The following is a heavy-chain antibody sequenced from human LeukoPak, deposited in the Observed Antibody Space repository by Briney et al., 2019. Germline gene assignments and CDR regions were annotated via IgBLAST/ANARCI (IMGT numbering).Heavy chain of an antibody. CDR1: GFTFSSYS. J-gene: IGHJ6*03. D-gene: IGHD2-2*01. CDR2: ISSSSSYI. Sequence: GGSLRLSCAASGFTFSSYSMNWVRQAPGKGLEWVSSISSSSSYIYYADSVKGRFTISRDNAKNSLYLQMNSLRAEDTAVYYCARARGVVPAAPGYMDVWGKGTTVTVSS. V-gene: IGHV3-21*01. CDR3: ARARGVVPAAPGYMDV.